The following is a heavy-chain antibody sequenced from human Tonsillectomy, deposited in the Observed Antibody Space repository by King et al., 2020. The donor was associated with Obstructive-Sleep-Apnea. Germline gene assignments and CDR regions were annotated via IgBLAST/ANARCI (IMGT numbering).Heavy chain of an antibody. CDR2: IYYSGST. J-gene: IGHJ6*02. D-gene: IGHD2-2*01. CDR3: AREVGLYCSSTSCHATPDYGRDV. V-gene: IGHV4-31*03. CDR1: GGSISSGYY. Sequence: QLQESGPGLVKPSQTLSLTCTVSGGSISSGYYWSWIRQHPGKGLEWIGYIYYSGSTYYNSSLKSRATISVDTSKNQFSLKLSSVTAADTAVYYCAREVGLYCSSTSCHATPDYGRDVWGQGTTVTVSS.